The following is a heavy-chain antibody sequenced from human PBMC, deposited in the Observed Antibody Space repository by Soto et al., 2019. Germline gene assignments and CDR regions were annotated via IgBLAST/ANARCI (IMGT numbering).Heavy chain of an antibody. D-gene: IGHD2-2*01. CDR3: ARERYQVISDGMDV. V-gene: IGHV1-2*02. Sequence: QVQLVQSGADVKTPGASVRVSCKASGYTFTGYYVHWVREAPGQGLEWMGWINPETGGTSYAQKFQGRVTLSRDTSINTAYLELSRLRFDDAAGYFCARERYQVISDGMDVWGHGTTVTVSS. CDR1: GYTFTGYY. CDR2: INPETGGT. J-gene: IGHJ6*02.